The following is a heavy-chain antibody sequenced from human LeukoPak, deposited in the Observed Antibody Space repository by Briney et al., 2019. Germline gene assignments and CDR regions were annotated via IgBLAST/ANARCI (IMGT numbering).Heavy chain of an antibody. D-gene: IGHD6-13*01. CDR1: GGSISSGSYY. V-gene: IGHV4-61*02. Sequence: SETLSLTCTVSGGSISSGSYYWSWIRQPAGKGLEWIGRIYTSGSTNYNPSLKSRVTISLDTSKNQFSLRLSSVTAADTAMYFCARGAWYAGYWGQGTLVTVSS. CDR3: ARGAWYAGY. CDR2: IYTSGST. J-gene: IGHJ4*02.